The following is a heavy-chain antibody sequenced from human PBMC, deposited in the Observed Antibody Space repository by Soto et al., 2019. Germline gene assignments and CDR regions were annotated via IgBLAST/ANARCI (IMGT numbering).Heavy chain of an antibody. V-gene: IGHV3-21*01. D-gene: IGHD2-8*01. J-gene: IGHJ4*02. CDR2: ISSSSSYI. CDR1: GFTFSSYS. Sequence: LRLSCAASGFTFSSYSMNWVRQAPGKGLEWVSSISSSSSYIYYADSVKGRFTISRDNAKNSLYLQMNSLRAEDTAVYYCAREGQYCTNGVCFVVGVSAFDYWDQGTLVTVSS. CDR3: AREGQYCTNGVCFVVGVSAFDY.